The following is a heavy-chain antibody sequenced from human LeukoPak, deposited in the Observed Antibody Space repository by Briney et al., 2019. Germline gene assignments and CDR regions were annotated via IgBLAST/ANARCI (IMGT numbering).Heavy chain of an antibody. J-gene: IGHJ3*02. Sequence: SQTLSLTCTVSGGSISSGSYFWNWIRQPAGKGLEWIGRIYTSGSTDYNPSLKSRVTISLDTSKNQFSLKLSSVTAADTAVYYCARGGDYDSSGSRDAFDIWGQGTMVTVSS. CDR2: IYTSGST. V-gene: IGHV4-61*02. CDR1: GGSISSGSYF. D-gene: IGHD3-22*01. CDR3: ARGGDYDSSGSRDAFDI.